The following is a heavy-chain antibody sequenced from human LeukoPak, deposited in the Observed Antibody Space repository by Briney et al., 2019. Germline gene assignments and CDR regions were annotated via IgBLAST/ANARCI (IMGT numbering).Heavy chain of an antibody. V-gene: IGHV1-2*02. D-gene: IGHD3-3*01. CDR3: ALTYYDFWSGYQTDLDY. J-gene: IGHJ4*02. CDR1: GYTFTVYY. CDR2: INPNSGGT. Sequence: ASVKVSCKASGYTFTVYYMHWVRQAPGQGLEWMGWINPNSGGTNYAQKFQGRVTMTRDKSISTAYMELSRLRSDDTAVYYCALTYYDFWSGYQTDLDYWGQGTLVTVSS.